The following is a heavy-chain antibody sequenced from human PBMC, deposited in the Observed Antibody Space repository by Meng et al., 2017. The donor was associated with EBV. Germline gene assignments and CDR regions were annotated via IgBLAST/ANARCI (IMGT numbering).Heavy chain of an antibody. CDR1: GISLTTSGVG. CDR2: IYWDDAK. Sequence: QITVKESCPTLVKPTQTLLLTCTFSGISLTTSGVGVGWIRQPPGKALEWLAVIYWDDAKRYSPSLKNRLTITKDTSKNQVVLTMTNMDPVDTATYFCAHSKYYSDSGGYWDYFDDWGQGTLVTVSS. D-gene: IGHD3-10*01. V-gene: IGHV2-5*02. CDR3: AHSKYYSDSGGYWDYFDD. J-gene: IGHJ4*02.